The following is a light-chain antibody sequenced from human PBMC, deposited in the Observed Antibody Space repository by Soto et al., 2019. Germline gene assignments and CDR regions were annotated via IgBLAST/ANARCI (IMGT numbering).Light chain of an antibody. V-gene: IGKV1-5*03. CDR1: HLISSW. Sequence: DIQMHTSPTTLSASVGASVNINCRASHLISSWLAWYQQKPGKAPKLLIYKASRLERGVPSRFSGSESGTEFTLTITSLQADDFATYYCQQYDKYWTCGQGTKVDIK. J-gene: IGKJ1*01. CDR3: QQYDKYWT. CDR2: KAS.